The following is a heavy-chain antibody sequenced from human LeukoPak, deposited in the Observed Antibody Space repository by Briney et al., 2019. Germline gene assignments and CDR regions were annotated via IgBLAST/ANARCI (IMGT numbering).Heavy chain of an antibody. CDR1: GYTFTGYY. V-gene: IGHV1-2*02. CDR2: INPNIGGT. CDR3: ARIYCSSTSCYPHDAFDI. D-gene: IGHD2-2*01. J-gene: IGHJ3*02. Sequence: ASVKVSCKASGYTFTGYYMHWVRQAPGQGLEWMGWINPNIGGTNYAQKFQGRVTMTRDTSISTDYMELSRLRSDDTVVYYCARIYCSSTSCYPHDAFDIWGQGTMVTVSS.